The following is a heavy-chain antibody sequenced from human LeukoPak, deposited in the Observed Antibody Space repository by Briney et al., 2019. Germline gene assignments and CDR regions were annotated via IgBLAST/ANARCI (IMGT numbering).Heavy chain of an antibody. V-gene: IGHV3-23*01. CDR1: GFSFSSYG. D-gene: IGHD3-22*01. J-gene: IGHJ4*02. CDR2: ISTDGGTT. Sequence: GGSLRLSCGASGFSFSSYGMSWVRQAPGKGLEWVSIISTDGGTTHYAESVKGRFTISRDNPKNTLHLQMNSLRAEDTAVYYCTKGQSGGGYYSPFDSWGQGTLVTVSS. CDR3: TKGQSGGGYYSPFDS.